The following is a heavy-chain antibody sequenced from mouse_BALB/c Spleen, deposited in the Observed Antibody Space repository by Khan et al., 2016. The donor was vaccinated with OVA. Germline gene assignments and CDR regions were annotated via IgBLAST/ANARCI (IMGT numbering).Heavy chain of an antibody. D-gene: IGHD2-14*01. Sequence: QVQLQQSGAELARPGASVKLSCKASGYTFTNFTMHWVKQRPGQGLEWIGYINPNSDYTNYNQKFKDKATLTADKSSSTAYMQLSSLTSEDSAVYYCASYNRYPAWFAYWGQGTLVTVSA. CDR2: INPNSDYT. CDR3: ASYNRYPAWFAY. V-gene: IGHV1-4*01. CDR1: GYTFTNFT. J-gene: IGHJ3*01.